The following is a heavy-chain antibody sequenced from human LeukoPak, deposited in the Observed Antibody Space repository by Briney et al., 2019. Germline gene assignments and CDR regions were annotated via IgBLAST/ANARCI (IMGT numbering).Heavy chain of an antibody. CDR2: ISYDGSNK. V-gene: IGHV3-30-3*01. CDR3: ARDYGYSYGNYYYGMDV. D-gene: IGHD5-18*01. CDR1: GFTFSSYA. J-gene: IGHJ6*02. Sequence: GGSLRLSCAASGFTFSSYAMHWVRQAPGKGLEWVAVISYDGSNKYYADSVKGRFIISRDNSKNTLYLQMNSLRAEDTAVYYCARDYGYSYGNYYYGMDVWGQGTTVTVS.